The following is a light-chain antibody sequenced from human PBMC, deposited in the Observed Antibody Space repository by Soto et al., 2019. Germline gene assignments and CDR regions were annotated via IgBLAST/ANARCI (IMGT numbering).Light chain of an antibody. CDR2: DAS. V-gene: IGKV1-5*01. Sequence: DIQMTQSPSTLSASVGERVTITCRASQSISSWLAWYQQKPGKAPKLLIYDASSLESGVPSRFSGSGSGTEFTLTISSLQPDDFATYYCQQYNSYSWKCGQGTKGDIK. J-gene: IGKJ1*01. CDR3: QQYNSYSWK. CDR1: QSISSW.